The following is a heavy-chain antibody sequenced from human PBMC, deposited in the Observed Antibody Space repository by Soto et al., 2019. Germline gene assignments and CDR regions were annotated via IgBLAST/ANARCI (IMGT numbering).Heavy chain of an antibody. D-gene: IGHD3-22*01. J-gene: IGHJ5*02. CDR3: ARPNYYDRSGYFGWFDP. Sequence: GGSLRLSCAASGFTFSDYYMSWIRQAPGKGLEWVSYISSSGSTIYYADSVKGRFTISRDNAKNSLYLQMNSLRAEDTAVYYCARPNYYDRSGYFGWFDPWGQGTLVTVSS. CDR1: GFTFSDYY. V-gene: IGHV3-11*01. CDR2: ISSSGSTI.